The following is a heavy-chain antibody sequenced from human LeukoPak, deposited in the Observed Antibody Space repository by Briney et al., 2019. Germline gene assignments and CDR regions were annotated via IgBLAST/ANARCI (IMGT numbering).Heavy chain of an antibody. CDR2: TNHSGST. D-gene: IGHD6-13*01. J-gene: IGHJ4*02. CDR3: ARFSSSWSDFDY. V-gene: IGHV4-34*01. Sequence: SETLSLTCAVYGGSFSGYYWSWIRQPPGKGLEWIGETNHSGSTNYNPSLKSRVTISVDTSKNQFSLKLSSVTAADTAVYYCARFSSSWSDFDYWGQGTLVTVSS. CDR1: GGSFSGYY.